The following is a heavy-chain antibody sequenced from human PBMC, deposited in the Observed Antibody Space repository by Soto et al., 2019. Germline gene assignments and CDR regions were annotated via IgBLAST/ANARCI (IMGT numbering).Heavy chain of an antibody. CDR2: MNPNSGNT. J-gene: IGHJ5*02. V-gene: IGHV1-8*01. Sequence: ASVKVSCKASGYTFTSYDINWVRQATGQGLEWMGWMNPNSGNTGYAQKFQGRVTMTRNTSISTAYMKLSSLRSEDTAVYYCARGDPFGFWSGPNWFDPWGQGTLVTVSS. CDR1: GYTFTSYD. CDR3: ARGDPFGFWSGPNWFDP. D-gene: IGHD3-3*01.